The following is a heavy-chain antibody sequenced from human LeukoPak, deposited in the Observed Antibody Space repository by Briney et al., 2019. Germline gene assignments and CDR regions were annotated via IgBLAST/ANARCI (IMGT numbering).Heavy chain of an antibody. CDR1: GYTLTELS. CDR2: MNPNNGNT. V-gene: IGHV1-8*01. D-gene: IGHD6-13*01. CDR3: VRDTRGAEAADDPFDI. Sequence: ASVKVSCKVSGYTLTELSMHWVRQATGQGLEWMGWMNPNNGNTGYAQKLQGRATMTRDTSISTAYMELGSLRSEDTAVYYCVRDTRGAEAADDPFDIWGQGTMVTVSS. J-gene: IGHJ3*02.